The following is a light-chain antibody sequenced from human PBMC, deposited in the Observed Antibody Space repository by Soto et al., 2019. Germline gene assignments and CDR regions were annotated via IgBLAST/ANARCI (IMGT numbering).Light chain of an antibody. CDR3: QQRSNWTYT. CDR2: DAS. CDR1: QSVSSY. V-gene: IGKV3-11*01. Sequence: EIVFTQSPATLSLSPGERATLSCRASQSVSSYLAWYQQKPGQAPRLLIYDASNRATGIPARFSGSGSGTDVTLTISSLEPEDFAVSYCQQRSNWTYTFGQGTKLEIK. J-gene: IGKJ2*01.